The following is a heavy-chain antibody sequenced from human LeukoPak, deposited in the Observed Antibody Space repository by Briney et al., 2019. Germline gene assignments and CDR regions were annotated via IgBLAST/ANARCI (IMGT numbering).Heavy chain of an antibody. V-gene: IGHV3-23*01. CDR3: AKDAVTALAGYYYYMDV. CDR2: ISGSGGST. Sequence: PGGTLRLPCATSGFTFSSYGMSWVRQAPGKGLEWVSAISGSGGSTHYADSVKGRFTISRDNSKNTLYLQMNSLRADDTAVYYCAKDAVTALAGYYYYMDVWGKGTMVTVSS. J-gene: IGHJ6*03. D-gene: IGHD6-19*01. CDR1: GFTFSSYG.